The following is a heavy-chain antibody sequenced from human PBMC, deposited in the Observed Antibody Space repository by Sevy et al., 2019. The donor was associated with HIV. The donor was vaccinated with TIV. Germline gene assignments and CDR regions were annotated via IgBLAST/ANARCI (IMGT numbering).Heavy chain of an antibody. CDR3: ARDGSYYYDSSGYLYYFDY. V-gene: IGHV1-2*02. J-gene: IGHJ4*02. D-gene: IGHD3-22*01. CDR2: INPNSGGT. Sequence: ASVKVSCKASGYTFTGYYMHWVRQAPGQGLEWMGWINPNSGGTNYAQKFQGRVTMTRDTSISTAYMELSRLRSDDTAVYYCARDGSYYYDSSGYLYYFDYWGQGTLVTVSS. CDR1: GYTFTGYY.